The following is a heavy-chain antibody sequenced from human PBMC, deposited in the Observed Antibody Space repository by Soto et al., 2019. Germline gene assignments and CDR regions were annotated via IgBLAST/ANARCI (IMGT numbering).Heavy chain of an antibody. J-gene: IGHJ4*02. CDR1: GFTFSTYA. CDR3: ARSVRGVVNTGIDY. Sequence: GGSLRLSCVVSGFTFSTYAMYWVRQAPGKGLEWLALISFDGSSEYYADSVKGRFTISRDNSKDTLYLQMNSLRAEDTAVFYCARSVRGVVNTGIDYWGQGTPVTVSS. D-gene: IGHD3-10*01. CDR2: ISFDGSSE. V-gene: IGHV3-30*04.